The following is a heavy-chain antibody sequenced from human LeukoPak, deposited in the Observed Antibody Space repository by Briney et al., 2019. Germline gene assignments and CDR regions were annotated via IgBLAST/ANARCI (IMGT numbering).Heavy chain of an antibody. J-gene: IGHJ4*02. Sequence: GGSLRLSCAASGFTFSSYAMSWVRQAPGKGLEWVSVISASGGSTYYADSVKGRFTISRDNSKNTLYLQMNSLRAEDTAVYYCAKMMTGGVLIDYWGQGTLVTVSS. V-gene: IGHV3-23*01. D-gene: IGHD2-8*02. CDR1: GFTFSSYA. CDR2: ISASGGST. CDR3: AKMMTGGVLIDY.